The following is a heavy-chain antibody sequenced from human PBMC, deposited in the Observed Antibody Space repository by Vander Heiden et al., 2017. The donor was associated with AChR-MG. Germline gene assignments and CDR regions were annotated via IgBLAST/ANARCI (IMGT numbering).Heavy chain of an antibody. CDR1: GGTSSSNA. CDR2: IIPIFGTA. Sequence: QVQLVQSGAEGTKPASSGKLSCRASGGTSSSNAISWVRQGPGQGLEWMGGIIPIFGTANYAQKFQGRVTITADTSTSTAYMELSSLRSEDTAVYYCAGLGYCGGDCYFGMDVWGEGTTVTVSA. CDR3: AGLGYCGGDCYFGMDV. D-gene: IGHD2-15*01. J-gene: IGHJ6*04. V-gene: IGHV1-69*06.